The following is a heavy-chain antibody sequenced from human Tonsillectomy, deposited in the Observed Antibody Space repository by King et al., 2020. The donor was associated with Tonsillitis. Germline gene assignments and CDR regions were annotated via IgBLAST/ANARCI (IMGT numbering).Heavy chain of an antibody. CDR1: GFTFSSYG. CDR2: IRYDGSNK. D-gene: IGHD3-10*01. CDR3: AKDAYGSMSYSHFDY. Sequence: VQLVESGGGVVQPGGSLRLSCAASGFTFSSYGMHWVRQAPGKGLEWVAFIRYDGSNKYYADSVKGRFTISRDNSKNTLYLQMNSLRAEDTAVYYCAKDAYGSMSYSHFDYWGQGTLVTVSS. V-gene: IGHV3-30*02. J-gene: IGHJ4*02.